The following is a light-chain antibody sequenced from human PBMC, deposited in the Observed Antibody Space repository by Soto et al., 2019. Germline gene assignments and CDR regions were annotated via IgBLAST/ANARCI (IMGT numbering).Light chain of an antibody. Sequence: DIQTTQSPSSLSAFVGERVTITCRASQSISTYLNWYQQKPGKAPNLLIYGASSLRSGVPSRLSGSGSGTDFTLTIRSLQPEDFATYYCQQSYSAPLTFGPGTKVDIK. V-gene: IGKV1-39*01. J-gene: IGKJ3*01. CDR1: QSISTY. CDR3: QQSYSAPLT. CDR2: GAS.